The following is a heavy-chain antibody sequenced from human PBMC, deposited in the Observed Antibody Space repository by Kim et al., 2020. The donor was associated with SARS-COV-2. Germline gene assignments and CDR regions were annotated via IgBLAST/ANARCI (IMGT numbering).Heavy chain of an antibody. J-gene: IGHJ5*02. D-gene: IGHD3-10*01. Sequence: SETLSLTCTVSGGSISSSSYYWGWIRQPPGKGLEWIGSIYYSGSTYYNPSLKSRVTISVDTSKNQFSLKLSSVTAADTAVYYCARHVTDSRVIGYNWFDPWGQGTLVTVSS. CDR3: ARHVTDSRVIGYNWFDP. CDR2: IYYSGST. V-gene: IGHV4-39*01. CDR1: GGSISSSSYY.